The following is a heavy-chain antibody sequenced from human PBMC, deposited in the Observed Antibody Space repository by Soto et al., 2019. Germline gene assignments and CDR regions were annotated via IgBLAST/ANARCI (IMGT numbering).Heavy chain of an antibody. V-gene: IGHV3-21*01. Sequence: GSLRLSCAASGFTFSTYIMNWVRQAPGKGLEWVSSISDSSSYIYYADSVKGRFTISRDNAKNSLYLQMNSLRAEDTAVYYCARYDSSGYYWPYYYYGMDVWGQGTTVTVSS. CDR2: ISDSSSYI. D-gene: IGHD3-22*01. J-gene: IGHJ6*02. CDR3: ARYDSSGYYWPYYYYGMDV. CDR1: GFTFSTYI.